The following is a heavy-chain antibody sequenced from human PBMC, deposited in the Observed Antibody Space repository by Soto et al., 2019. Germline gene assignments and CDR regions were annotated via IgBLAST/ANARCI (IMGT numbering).Heavy chain of an antibody. CDR3: AKVTWAAAGTYGMDV. D-gene: IGHD6-13*01. V-gene: IGHV3-30*04. CDR1: GFTFSSYA. J-gene: IGHJ6*02. Sequence: SLRLSCAASGFTFSSYAMHWVRQAPGKGLEWVAVISYDGSNKYYADSVKGRFTISRDNSKNTLYLQMNSLRAEDTAVYYCAKVTWAAAGTYGMDVWGQGTTVTVSS. CDR2: ISYDGSNK.